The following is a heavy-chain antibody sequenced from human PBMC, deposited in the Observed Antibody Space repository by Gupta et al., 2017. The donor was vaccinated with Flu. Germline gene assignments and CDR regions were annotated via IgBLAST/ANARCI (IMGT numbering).Heavy chain of an antibody. D-gene: IGHD6-13*01. V-gene: IGHV3-7*01. CDR1: GFTFSHFW. Sequence: EVQLVESGGGLVQPGGSLRLSCAASGFTFSHFWMTWVRQAPGKGLEWVANIKADGSETYHVDSVKGRFTISRDNAKNSLYLQMNSLRAEDTALYYCARDFSNYFYYIDVWGKGTTVTVSS. CDR2: IKADGSET. J-gene: IGHJ6*03. CDR3: ARDFSNYFYYIDV.